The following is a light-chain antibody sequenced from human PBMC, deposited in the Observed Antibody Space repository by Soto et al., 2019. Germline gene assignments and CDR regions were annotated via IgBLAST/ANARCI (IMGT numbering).Light chain of an antibody. Sequence: SVLTQPPSVSAAPGQKVTISCSGSSSNIGNNYVSWYQQLPGTAPKLLIYDNNKRPSGIPDRFSGSKSGTSATLGITGLQTGDEADYYCGTWDSSLSAGVFGTGTKLTVL. CDR1: SSNIGNNY. CDR2: DNN. CDR3: GTWDSSLSAGV. J-gene: IGLJ1*01. V-gene: IGLV1-51*01.